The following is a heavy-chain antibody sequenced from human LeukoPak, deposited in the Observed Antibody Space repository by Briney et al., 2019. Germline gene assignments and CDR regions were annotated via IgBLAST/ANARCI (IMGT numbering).Heavy chain of an antibody. J-gene: IGHJ4*02. Sequence: ASVKVSCKASGYTFTTSAIIWVRQAPGQGLEWMGWISVYNGNRKYTQKFQGRVTMTTDTSTSTAYMELRSLRSDDTAVYYCARNSSRVDYWGQGTLVTVSS. CDR1: GYTFTTSA. CDR2: ISVYNGNR. D-gene: IGHD6-13*01. CDR3: ARNSSRVDY. V-gene: IGHV1-18*01.